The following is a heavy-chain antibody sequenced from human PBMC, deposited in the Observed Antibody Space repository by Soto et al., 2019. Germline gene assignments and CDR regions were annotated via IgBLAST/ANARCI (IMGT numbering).Heavy chain of an antibody. CDR1: GGSVSSGGYY. J-gene: IGHJ6*02. CDR3: ARALPSYYYYGMDV. V-gene: IGHV4-31*03. Sequence: QVQLQESGPGLVKPSQTLSLTCTVSGGSVSSGGYYWSWIRQHPGKGLEWIGYISYSGSTYYNPSLKSRPTISVDTSKNPVSLKLSSVTAADTAVYYCARALPSYYYYGMDVWGQGTTVTVSS. CDR2: ISYSGST.